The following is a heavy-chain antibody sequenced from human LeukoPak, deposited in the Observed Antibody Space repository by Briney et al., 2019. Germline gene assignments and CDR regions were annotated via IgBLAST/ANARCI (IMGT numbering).Heavy chain of an antibody. CDR3: ATRGTYYLPHDY. J-gene: IGHJ4*02. Sequence: GGSLRLSCAASGFTFSSYAMSWVRQAPGKGLEWVSAISGSVGSTYYADSVKGRFAISRDNSKNTLSLQMNSLRAEDTAVYYCATRGTYYLPHDYWGQGTLVTVSS. V-gene: IGHV3-23*01. CDR2: ISGSVGST. CDR1: GFTFSSYA. D-gene: IGHD1-26*01.